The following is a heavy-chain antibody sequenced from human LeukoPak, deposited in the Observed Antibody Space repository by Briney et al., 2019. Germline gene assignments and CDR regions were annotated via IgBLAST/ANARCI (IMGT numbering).Heavy chain of an antibody. CDR3: ARGSSSWYREDWFDP. D-gene: IGHD6-13*01. Sequence: PSQTLSLTCTVSGGSISSGGYYWSWIRQHPGKGLEWIGYIYYSGSTYYNPSLKSRVTISVDTSKNQFSLKLSSVTAADTAVYYCARGSSSWYREDWFDPWGQGTLVTVSS. J-gene: IGHJ5*02. CDR1: GGSISSGGYY. CDR2: IYYSGST. V-gene: IGHV4-31*03.